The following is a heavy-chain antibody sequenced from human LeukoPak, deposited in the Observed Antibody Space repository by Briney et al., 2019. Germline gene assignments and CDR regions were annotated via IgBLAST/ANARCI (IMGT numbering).Heavy chain of an antibody. J-gene: IGHJ6*02. Sequence: SSETLSLTCTVSGGSISSSSYYWGWIRQPPGKGLEWIGSIYYSGSTYYNPSLKSRVTISVDTSKNQFSLKLSSVTAADTAVYYCARFLYYYGMDVWGQGTTVTVSS. V-gene: IGHV4-39*01. CDR2: IYYSGST. CDR3: ARFLYYYGMDV. CDR1: GGSISSSSYY.